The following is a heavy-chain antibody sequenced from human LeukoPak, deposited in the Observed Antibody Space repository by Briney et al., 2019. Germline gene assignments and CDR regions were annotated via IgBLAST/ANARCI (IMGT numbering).Heavy chain of an antibody. J-gene: IGHJ2*01. CDR2: ISGSGGNT. V-gene: IGHV3-23*01. D-gene: IGHD3-22*01. CDR3: AKGIVVVITSRWYFDL. Sequence: GGTLRLSCAASGFTFSNYGMSWVRQAPGKGLEWVSTISGSGGNTYYADSVKGRFTISRDTSKNTLYLQMNSPRAEDTAVYYCAKGIVVVITSRWYFDLWGRGTLVTVSS. CDR1: GFTFSNYG.